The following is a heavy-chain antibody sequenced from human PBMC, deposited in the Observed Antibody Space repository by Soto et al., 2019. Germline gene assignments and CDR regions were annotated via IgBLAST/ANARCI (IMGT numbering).Heavy chain of an antibody. J-gene: IGHJ6*02. CDR3: ARDPSYYGMDV. V-gene: IGHV1-3*01. CDR2: INAGNGNT. CDR1: GYTFTSYA. Sequence: ASVKVSWKASGYTFTSYAMHWVRQAPGQRLEWMGWINAGNGNTKYSQKFQGRVTITRDTSASTAYMELSSLRSEDTAVYYCARDPSYYGMDVWGQGTTVTVSS.